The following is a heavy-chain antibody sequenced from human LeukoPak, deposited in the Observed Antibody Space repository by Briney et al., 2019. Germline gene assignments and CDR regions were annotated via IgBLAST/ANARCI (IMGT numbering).Heavy chain of an antibody. J-gene: IGHJ2*01. V-gene: IGHV3-64D*06. CDR1: GFIFSNYA. CDR2: ISSNGGST. CDR3: VKIAVAGRAPCVLYFDL. Sequence: PGGSLRLSCSASGFIFSNYAMHWVRQAPGKGLQYVSAISSNGGSTYYADSVKGRFTISRDNSKHTLYLQVSSLRAEDTPVYYCVKIAVAGRAPCVLYFDLWGRGTLVTVSS. D-gene: IGHD6-19*01.